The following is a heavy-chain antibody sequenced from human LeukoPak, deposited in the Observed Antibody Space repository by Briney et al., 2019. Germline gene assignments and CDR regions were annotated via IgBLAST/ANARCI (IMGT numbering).Heavy chain of an antibody. CDR1: GFTFSAYW. D-gene: IGHD3-16*01. V-gene: IGHV3-21*01. CDR3: ARDGDKLGEHY. CDR2: ISSTSNYI. Sequence: GGSLRLSCAASGFTFSAYWLYWVRQAPGKGPEWVSSISSTSNYIYYAESVKGRFAVSRDNAKNSLYLQMNSLRAEDTAVYYCARDGDKLGEHYWGQGTLVTVSS. J-gene: IGHJ4*02.